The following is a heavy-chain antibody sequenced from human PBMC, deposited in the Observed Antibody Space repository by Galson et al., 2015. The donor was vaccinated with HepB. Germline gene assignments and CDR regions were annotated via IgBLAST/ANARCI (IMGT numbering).Heavy chain of an antibody. D-gene: IGHD3-3*01. J-gene: IGHJ4*02. CDR1: GFTFSRYA. CDR2: MSGRGDI. Sequence: SLRLSCAASGFTFSRYAMNWVRQAPGEGLEWVSAMSGRGDIYYADSVKGRFTISRDNSKNTLFLQMNRLRAEDTAMYYCARVTYYDIWSGSRYYFDHWGQGTLVTVSS. CDR3: ARVTYYDIWSGSRYYFDH. V-gene: IGHV3-23*01.